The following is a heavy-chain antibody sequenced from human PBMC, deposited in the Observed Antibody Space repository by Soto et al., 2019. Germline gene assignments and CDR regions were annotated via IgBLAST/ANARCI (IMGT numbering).Heavy chain of an antibody. CDR1: GYTFTSYA. CDR2: INAGNGNT. D-gene: IGHD5-18*01. J-gene: IGHJ6*03. Sequence: QVQLVQSGAEVKKPGASVKVSCKASGYTFTSYAMHWVRQAPGQRLEWMGWINAGNGNTKYSQKFQGRVTITRDTSASTAYMELSSLRSEDTPVYYCARGPTASYYYYYYDIDVWGKGTTVTVSS. CDR3: ARGPTASYYYYYYDIDV. V-gene: IGHV1-3*01.